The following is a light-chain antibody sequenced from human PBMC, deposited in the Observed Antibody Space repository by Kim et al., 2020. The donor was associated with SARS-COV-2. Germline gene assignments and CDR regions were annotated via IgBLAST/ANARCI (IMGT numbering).Light chain of an antibody. CDR1: QSVSSN. CDR2: GAS. J-gene: IGKJ4*01. CDR3: QQYNNWPPLT. Sequence: SPGDSAPLHCRAMQSVSSNLAWYQQKPGQAPRLLIYGASTRATGIPARFSGSGSGTEFTLTISSLQSEDFAVYYCQQYNNWPPLTFGGGTKVDIK. V-gene: IGKV3-15*01.